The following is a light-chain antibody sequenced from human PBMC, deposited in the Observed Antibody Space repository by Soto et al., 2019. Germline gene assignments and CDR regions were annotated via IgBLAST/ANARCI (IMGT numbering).Light chain of an antibody. CDR2: GAS. CDR1: QDIRND. CDR3: LHYNSYSLT. V-gene: IGKV1-17*01. J-gene: IGKJ4*01. Sequence: DIQMTQSPSSLSASVGDRVTITCRASQDIRNDLNWYRQKRGKAPECLIFGASNLQGGVTSRFSGSGSGTEFTLTISSLQPEDFATYYCLHYNSYSLTFGGGTKVEIK.